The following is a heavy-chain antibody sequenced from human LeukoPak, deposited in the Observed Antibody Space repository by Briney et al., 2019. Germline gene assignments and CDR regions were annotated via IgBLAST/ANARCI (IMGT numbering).Heavy chain of an antibody. Sequence: PGGSLRLSCAASGFSFNTHSMNWVRQSPRKGLEWVSSISSESSYIHYADSVKGRFTISRDNAKNSLYLQMNSLRAEDTAVYYCARDRYFQYWGQGTLVTVSS. CDR1: GFSFNTHS. CDR2: ISSESSYI. J-gene: IGHJ1*01. V-gene: IGHV3-21*06. CDR3: ARDRYFQY. D-gene: IGHD1-14*01.